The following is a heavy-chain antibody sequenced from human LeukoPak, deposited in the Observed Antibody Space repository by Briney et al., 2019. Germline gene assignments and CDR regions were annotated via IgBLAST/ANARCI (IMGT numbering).Heavy chain of an antibody. Sequence: SVKVSCKASGGTFSSYAISWVRQAPGQGLEWMGRIIPILGIANYAQKFQGRVTITADKSTSTAYMELSSLRSEDTAVYYCARTNSYGSFSDYYYYGMDVWGQGTTVTVSS. D-gene: IGHD5-18*01. J-gene: IGHJ6*02. V-gene: IGHV1-69*04. CDR2: IIPILGIA. CDR3: ARTNSYGSFSDYYYYGMDV. CDR1: GGTFSSYA.